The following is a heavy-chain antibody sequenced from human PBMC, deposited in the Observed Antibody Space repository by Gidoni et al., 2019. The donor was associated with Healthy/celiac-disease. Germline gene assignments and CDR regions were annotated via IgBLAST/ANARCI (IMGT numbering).Heavy chain of an antibody. CDR2: IYYSGRT. CDR1: GGSLSRYY. D-gene: IGHD3-16*01. CDR3: AREGEQSSGAYYYYYYMDV. Sequence: VQLQESGPGLVKPSETLSLTCTVSGGSLSRYYWSWIRQPRRKGLEWIGYIYYSGRTNYNPALKSRVTISVDTSKNQFSLKLSSVTAADTAVYYCAREGEQSSGAYYYYYYMDVWGKGTTVTVSS. J-gene: IGHJ6*03. V-gene: IGHV4-59*01.